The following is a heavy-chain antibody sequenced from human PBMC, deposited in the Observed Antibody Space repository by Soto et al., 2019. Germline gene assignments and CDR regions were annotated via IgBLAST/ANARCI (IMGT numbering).Heavy chain of an antibody. V-gene: IGHV3-48*02. J-gene: IGHJ4*02. CDR1: GFTFSSYA. Sequence: PGGSLRLSCAASGFTFSSYAMSWVRQAPGKGLEWVSAISGSSDTVHYADSVRGRFTISRDNAESSLYLQMNSLRDEDTAVYFCARDFGHGYYLDYWGRGTLVTVSS. CDR2: ISGSSDTV. CDR3: ARDFGHGYYLDY. D-gene: IGHD3-3*01.